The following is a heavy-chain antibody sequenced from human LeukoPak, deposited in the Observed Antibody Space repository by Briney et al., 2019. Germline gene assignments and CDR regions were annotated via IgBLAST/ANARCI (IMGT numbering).Heavy chain of an antibody. J-gene: IGHJ5*02. CDR1: GYSISSGYY. CDR3: ARDRDIVGGNWFDP. CDR2: IYHSGST. D-gene: IGHD2-15*01. V-gene: IGHV4-38-2*02. Sequence: SETLSLTCTVSGYSISSGYYWDWIRQPPGKGLEWIGSIYHSGSTNYNPSLKSRVTISVDTSKNQFSLKVSSVTAADTAVYYCARDRDIVGGNWFDPWGQGTLVTVSS.